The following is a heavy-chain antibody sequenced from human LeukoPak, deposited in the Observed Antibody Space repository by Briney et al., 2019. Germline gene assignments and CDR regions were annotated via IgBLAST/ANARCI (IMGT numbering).Heavy chain of an antibody. Sequence: TGGSLRLSCAASGFTFSSYWMHWVRQALGKGLVWVSRINSDGSSTSYADSVKGRFTISRDNAKNTLYLQMNSLRAEDTAVYYCAKVPSQQLVWEYFDYWGQGTLVTVSS. CDR2: INSDGSST. D-gene: IGHD6-13*01. CDR3: AKVPSQQLVWEYFDY. V-gene: IGHV3-74*01. CDR1: GFTFSSYW. J-gene: IGHJ4*02.